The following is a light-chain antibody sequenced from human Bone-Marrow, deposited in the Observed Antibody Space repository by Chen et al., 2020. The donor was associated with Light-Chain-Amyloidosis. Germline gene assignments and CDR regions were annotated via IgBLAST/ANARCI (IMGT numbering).Light chain of an antibody. V-gene: IGLV3-25*03. CDR2: RDT. Sequence: SYELTQPPSVSVSPGQTARIPSPEDDLPTKYAYWSHQKPGQAPVLVIHRDTERPSGISERFSGSSSGTTATLTISGVQAEDEADYHCQSADSSGTYEVIFGGGTKLTVL. CDR1: DLPTKY. CDR3: QSADSSGTYEVI. J-gene: IGLJ2*01.